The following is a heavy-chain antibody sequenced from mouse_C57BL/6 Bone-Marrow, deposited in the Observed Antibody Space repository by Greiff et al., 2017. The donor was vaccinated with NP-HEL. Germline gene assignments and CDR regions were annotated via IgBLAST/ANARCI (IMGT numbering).Heavy chain of an antibody. D-gene: IGHD1-1*01. CDR2: IYPRSGNS. Sequence: QVQLQQSGAELARPGASVKLSCKASGYTFTSYGISWVKQRTGQGLEWIGEIYPRSGNSYYNEKFKGKATLTADKYSSTAYMELRSLTSEDSAVYFCARSAYYYGSSHFDYWGQGTTLTVSS. J-gene: IGHJ2*01. CDR3: ARSAYYYGSSHFDY. V-gene: IGHV1-81*01. CDR1: GYTFTSYG.